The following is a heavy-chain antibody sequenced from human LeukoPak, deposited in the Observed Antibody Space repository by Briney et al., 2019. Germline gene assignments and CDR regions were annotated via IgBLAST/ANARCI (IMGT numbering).Heavy chain of an antibody. V-gene: IGHV4-4*09. Sequence: SETLSVTCTVSGGSISSYYWSWIRQPPGKGLEWIGDIYTSGSTNYNPSLKSRVTISVDTSKNQFSLKLTSVTAADTAAYYCVRHEQQLNYFDYWGQGTLVTVSS. CDR3: VRHEQQLNYFDY. J-gene: IGHJ4*02. D-gene: IGHD6-13*01. CDR1: GGSISSYY. CDR2: IYTSGST.